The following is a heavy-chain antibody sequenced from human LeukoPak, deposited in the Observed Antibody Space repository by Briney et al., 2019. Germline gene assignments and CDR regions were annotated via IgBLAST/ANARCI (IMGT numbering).Heavy chain of an antibody. Sequence: KSSETLSLTCTVSGGSISSYYWSWIRQPAGKGLEWIGRIYTSGVTHYNPSLDSRVTMSVDTSNNQFSLNLRSVTAADTAMYYCSREWRGYWNGGSCPFHMDVWGKGTTVTVSS. CDR3: SREWRGYWNGGSCPFHMDV. CDR1: GGSISSYY. J-gene: IGHJ6*03. V-gene: IGHV4-4*07. D-gene: IGHD2-15*01. CDR2: IYTSGVT.